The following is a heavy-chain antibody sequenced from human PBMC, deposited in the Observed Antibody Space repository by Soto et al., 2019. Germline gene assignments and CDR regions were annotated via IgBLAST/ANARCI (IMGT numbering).Heavy chain of an antibody. CDR1: GFTFGNFW. J-gene: IGHJ4*02. D-gene: IGHD5-18*01. CDR3: AKDLSWIQLWCPEY. V-gene: IGHV3-74*03. Sequence: GGSLRLSCSDSGFTFGNFWIHWVRQAPGKGLEWVSHIGPDGTDIVYADSVKGRFTISRDNSKNTLYLQMNSLRAEDTAVYYCAKDLSWIQLWCPEYWGQGTLVTVSS. CDR2: IGPDGTDI.